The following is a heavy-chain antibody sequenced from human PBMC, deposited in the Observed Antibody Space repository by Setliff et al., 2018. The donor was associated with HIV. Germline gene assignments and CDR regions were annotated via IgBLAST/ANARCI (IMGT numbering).Heavy chain of an antibody. CDR2: IIPIFGTA. CDR3: ARGKTWLRFLDY. CDR1: GGTFSSYA. J-gene: IGHJ4*02. D-gene: IGHD5-12*01. V-gene: IGHV1-69*13. Sequence: SVKVSCKASGGTFSSYAISWVRQAPGQGLEWMGGIIPIFGTANYAQKFQGRVTITADESTSTAYMELSSLRSDDTAVYYCARGKTWLRFLDYWGQGTLVTVSS.